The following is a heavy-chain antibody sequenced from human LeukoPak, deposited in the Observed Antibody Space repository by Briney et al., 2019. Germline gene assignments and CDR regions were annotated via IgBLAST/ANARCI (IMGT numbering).Heavy chain of an antibody. CDR1: GGSISSYY. Sequence: PSETLSLACTVSGGSISSYYWSWIRQPPGKGLERIGYIYYSGSTNYNPSLKSRVTISVDTSKNQFSLKLSSVTAADTAVYYCARQLFYFWSGSYYFDYWGQGTLVTVSS. CDR2: IYYSGST. CDR3: ARQLFYFWSGSYYFDY. D-gene: IGHD3-3*01. V-gene: IGHV4-59*08. J-gene: IGHJ4*02.